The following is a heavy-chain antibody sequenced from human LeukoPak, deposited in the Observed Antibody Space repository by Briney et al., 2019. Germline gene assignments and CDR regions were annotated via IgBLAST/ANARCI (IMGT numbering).Heavy chain of an antibody. CDR2: ISGSGGST. J-gene: IGHJ4*02. Sequence: GGSLRLSCAASGFTFSSYAMSWVRQAPGKGLEWVSAISGSGGSTYYADSVRGRFTISRDNSKNTLYLQMNSLRAEDTAVYYCAKLPTRGITMIVVVIWGQGTLVTVSS. CDR3: AKLPTRGITMIVVVI. V-gene: IGHV3-23*01. D-gene: IGHD3-22*01. CDR1: GFTFSSYA.